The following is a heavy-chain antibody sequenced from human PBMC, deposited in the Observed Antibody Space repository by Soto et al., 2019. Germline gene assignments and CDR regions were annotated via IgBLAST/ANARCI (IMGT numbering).Heavy chain of an antibody. J-gene: IGHJ4*02. CDR1: GGTFSSYA. D-gene: IGHD3-16*02. CDR3: ATPPGRGYHYYDY. Sequence: ASVKVSCKASGGTFSSYAISWVRQAPGQGLEWMGGIIPILGTANYAQKFQGRVTITADESTSTAYMELSSLRSEDTAVYYCATPPGRGYHYYDYWGQGTLVTVSS. V-gene: IGHV1-69*13. CDR2: IIPILGTA.